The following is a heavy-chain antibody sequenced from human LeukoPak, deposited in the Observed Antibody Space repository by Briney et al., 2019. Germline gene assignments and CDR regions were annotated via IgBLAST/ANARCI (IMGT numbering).Heavy chain of an antibody. CDR2: INHSGST. D-gene: IGHD2-15*01. CDR3: AREVWYDGVDY. Sequence: SETLSLTCAVYGGSFSGYYWSWIRQPPGKGLEWIGEINHSGSTNYNPSLKSRVTISVDTSKNQFSLKLSSVTAADTAVYYCAREVWYDGVDYWGQGTLVTVSS. V-gene: IGHV4-34*01. J-gene: IGHJ4*02. CDR1: GGSFSGYY.